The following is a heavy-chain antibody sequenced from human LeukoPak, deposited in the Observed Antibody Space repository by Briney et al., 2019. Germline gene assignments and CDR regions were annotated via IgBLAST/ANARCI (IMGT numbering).Heavy chain of an antibody. CDR3: ARGQGGTMVRGVITGGWFDP. Sequence: ASVKVSCKASGYTFTSYGISWVRQAPGQGLEWMGWISAYNGNTNYAQKLQGRVTMTTDTSTSTAYMELRGLRSDDTAVYYCARGQGGTMVRGVITGGWFDPWGQGTLVTVSS. CDR1: GYTFTSYG. D-gene: IGHD3-10*01. V-gene: IGHV1-18*01. J-gene: IGHJ5*02. CDR2: ISAYNGNT.